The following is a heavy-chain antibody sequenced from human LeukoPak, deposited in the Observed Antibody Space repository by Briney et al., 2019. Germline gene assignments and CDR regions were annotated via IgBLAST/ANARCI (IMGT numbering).Heavy chain of an antibody. CDR2: INHSGST. Sequence: SETLSLTCAVYGGSFSGYYWSWIRQPPGKGLEWIGEINHSGSTNYNPSLKSRVTISVDTSKNQFSLKLSSVTAADTAVYYCASSGSYIWGQGTLATVSS. CDR3: ASSGSYI. D-gene: IGHD3-10*01. V-gene: IGHV4-34*01. CDR1: GGSFSGYY. J-gene: IGHJ4*02.